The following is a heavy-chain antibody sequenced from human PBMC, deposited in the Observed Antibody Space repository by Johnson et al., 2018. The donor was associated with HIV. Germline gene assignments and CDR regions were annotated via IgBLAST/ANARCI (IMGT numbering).Heavy chain of an antibody. CDR3: ASTRLGAFDI. J-gene: IGHJ3*02. CDR1: GFSVSSKY. CDR2: IYSGGST. V-gene: IGHV3-66*01. D-gene: IGHD6-6*01. Sequence: EVQLLESGGGLVQPGGSLRLSCAASGFSVSSKYMSWVRQAPGKGLEWVSVIYSGGSTFYADSVKGRFTISRDNSGNTLYLQMDSLRVEDTAVYYCASTRLGAFDIWGQGTMVTVSS.